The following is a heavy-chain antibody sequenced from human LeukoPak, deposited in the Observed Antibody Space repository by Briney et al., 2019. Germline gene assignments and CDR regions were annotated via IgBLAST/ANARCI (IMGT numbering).Heavy chain of an antibody. J-gene: IGHJ4*02. CDR1: GFTFSSYA. CDR3: ARDNGWTRDY. D-gene: IGHD6-19*01. CDR2: IKQDGSEK. Sequence: GGSLRLSCAASGFTFSSYAMSWIRQAPGKGLEWVANIKQDGSEKYYVDSVKGRFTISRDNAKNSLYLQMNSLRAEDTAVYYCARDNGWTRDYWGQGTLVTVSS. V-gene: IGHV3-7*01.